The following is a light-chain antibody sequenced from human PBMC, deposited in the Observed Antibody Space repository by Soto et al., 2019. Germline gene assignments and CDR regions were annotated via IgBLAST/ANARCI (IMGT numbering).Light chain of an antibody. V-gene: IGKV3-15*01. J-gene: IGKJ3*01. CDR1: QSVSNN. Sequence: EIVLTQSPATLSVFPGEKATLSCGASQSVSNNLAWYHQKPGQAPWPLIYGESTRATGVPARFSGSGSGTEFTLPISSLQSEDSAIYYCQQYSSWPFTFGPGTKVAIE. CDR3: QQYSSWPFT. CDR2: GES.